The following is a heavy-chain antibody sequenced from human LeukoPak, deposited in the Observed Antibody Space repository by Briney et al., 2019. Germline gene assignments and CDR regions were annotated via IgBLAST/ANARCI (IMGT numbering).Heavy chain of an antibody. J-gene: IGHJ5*02. Sequence: SETLSLTCTVSGGSISSSSYYWGWIRQPPGKGLEWIGSIYYSGSTYYNPSLKSRVTISVDTSKNQFSLKLSSVTAADTAVYYCARQSRGYSYGPRTRWFHPWGQGTLVTVSS. CDR1: GGSISSSSYY. CDR2: IYYSGST. CDR3: ARQSRGYSYGPRTRWFHP. D-gene: IGHD5-18*01. V-gene: IGHV4-39*01.